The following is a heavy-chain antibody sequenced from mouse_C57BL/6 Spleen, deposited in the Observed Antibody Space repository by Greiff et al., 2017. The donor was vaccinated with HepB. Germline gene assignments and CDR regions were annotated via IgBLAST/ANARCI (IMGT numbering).Heavy chain of an antibody. CDR2: IDPSDSYT. J-gene: IGHJ4*01. CDR1: GYTFTSYW. V-gene: IGHV1-59*01. CDR3: ARKPHSNYENSMDY. D-gene: IGHD2-5*01. Sequence: QVQLQQSGAELVRPGTSVKLSCKASGYTFTSYWMHWVKQRPGQGLEWIGVIDPSDSYTNYNQKFKGKATLTVDTSSSTAYMQLSSLTSEDSAVYYCARKPHSNYENSMDYWGQGTSVTVSS.